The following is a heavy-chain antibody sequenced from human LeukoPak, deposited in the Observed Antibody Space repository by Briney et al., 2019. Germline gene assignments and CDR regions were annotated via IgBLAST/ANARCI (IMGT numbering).Heavy chain of an antibody. D-gene: IGHD4-17*01. V-gene: IGHV1-46*01. Sequence: ASVKVSCKASGYTFTSYYMHWVRQAPGQGLEWMGIINPSGGSTSYAQKSQGRVTMTRDTSTSTVYMELSSLRSEDTAVYYCARDGHLIYGLNYWGQGTLVTVSS. CDR3: ARDGHLIYGLNY. CDR2: INPSGGST. J-gene: IGHJ4*02. CDR1: GYTFTSYY.